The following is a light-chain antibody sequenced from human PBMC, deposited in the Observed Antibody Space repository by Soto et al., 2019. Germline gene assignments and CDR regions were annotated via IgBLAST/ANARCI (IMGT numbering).Light chain of an antibody. J-gene: IGLJ1*01. Sequence: QSALTQPRSVSGSPGQSVTISCTGTSSDVGYYNYVSWYQRHPGKAPKLMIYDVFKRPSGVPDRFSGSKSGNTASLTISGLQAEDEGDYYCCSYAGAFIYVFGSGTKVTVL. CDR3: CSYAGAFIYV. CDR2: DVF. CDR1: SSDVGYYNY. V-gene: IGLV2-11*01.